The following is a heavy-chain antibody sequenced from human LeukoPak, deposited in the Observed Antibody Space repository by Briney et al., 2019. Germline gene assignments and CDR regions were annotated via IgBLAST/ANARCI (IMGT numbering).Heavy chain of an antibody. J-gene: IGHJ6*02. CDR2: IRSVAYGETT. CDR3: ARGPILLWLHNGMDV. CDR1: GFTFGDHA. D-gene: IGHD3-10*01. Sequence: GGSLRLSCTGSGFTFGDHAMAWVRQAPGQGLEWVGFIRSVAYGETTEYAASVRDRFTISRDNSRSVAYLQMNSLKAEDTAMYYCARGPILLWLHNGMDVWGQGTTVTVSS. V-gene: IGHV3-49*04.